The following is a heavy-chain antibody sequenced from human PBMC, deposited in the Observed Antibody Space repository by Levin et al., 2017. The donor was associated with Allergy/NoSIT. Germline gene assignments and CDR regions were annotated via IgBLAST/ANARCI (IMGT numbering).Heavy chain of an antibody. Sequence: ETLSLTCAASGFTFSDYAISWVRQAPGKGLEWISAISGRGTSTYFADSVKGRFTISRDNSKNTVYLQMSSLRAEDTALYYCANSRMTGFGAVIVRYYGVDIWGQGTTVTVSS. V-gene: IGHV3-23*01. CDR3: ANSRMTGFGAVIVRYYGVDI. D-gene: IGHD2-15*01. J-gene: IGHJ6*02. CDR1: GFTFSDYA. CDR2: ISGRGTST.